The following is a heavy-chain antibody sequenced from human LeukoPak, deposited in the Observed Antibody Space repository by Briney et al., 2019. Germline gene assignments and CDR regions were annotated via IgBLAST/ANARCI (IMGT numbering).Heavy chain of an antibody. Sequence: PGGSLRLSCAASGFTFSSYAMHWVRQAPGKGLEWVAVISYDGSNKYYADSVKGRFTISRDNSKNTLYLQMNSLRAEDTAVYYCARGTPTWIQLWLFDYWGQGTLVTVSS. J-gene: IGHJ4*02. CDR1: GFTFSSYA. V-gene: IGHV3-30*04. CDR2: ISYDGSNK. D-gene: IGHD5-18*01. CDR3: ARGTPTWIQLWLFDY.